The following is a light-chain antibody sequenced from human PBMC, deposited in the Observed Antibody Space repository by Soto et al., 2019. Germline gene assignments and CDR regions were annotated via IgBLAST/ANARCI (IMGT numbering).Light chain of an antibody. CDR3: SSYTSSSTPWV. CDR2: EVS. CDR1: SSDVGGYNY. J-gene: IGLJ3*02. V-gene: IGLV2-14*01. Sequence: QSALTQPASESGSPGQSITISCTGTSSDVGGYNYVSWYQQHPGKAPKLMIYEVSNRPSGVSNRFSGSKSGNTASLTISGLQAEDEADYYCSSYTSSSTPWVFGGGTQLTVL.